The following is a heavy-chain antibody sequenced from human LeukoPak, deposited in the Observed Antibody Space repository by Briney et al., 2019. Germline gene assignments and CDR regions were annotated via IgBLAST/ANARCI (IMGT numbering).Heavy chain of an antibody. J-gene: IGHJ4*02. V-gene: IGHV4-59*01. Sequence: KPSETLSLTCTVSGGSISSYYWSWIRQPPGKGLEWIGYIYYSGSTNYNPSLKSRVTISVDTSKNQFSLKLSSVTAADTAVYYCARGGGPAPLDYWGQGTLVTVSS. D-gene: IGHD1-14*01. CDR2: IYYSGST. CDR1: GGSISSYY. CDR3: ARGGGPAPLDY.